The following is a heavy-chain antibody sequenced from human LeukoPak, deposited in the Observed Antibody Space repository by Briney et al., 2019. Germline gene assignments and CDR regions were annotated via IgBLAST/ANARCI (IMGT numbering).Heavy chain of an antibody. Sequence: PGGSLRLSCAASGFTFSSYAMSWVRQAPGKGLEWVSAISGSGGSTYCADSAKGRFTISRDNSKNTLYLQMNSLRAEDTAVYYCAKGTVVVAATLWFDPWGQGTLVTVSS. CDR3: AKGTVVVAATLWFDP. D-gene: IGHD2-15*01. CDR2: ISGSGGST. CDR1: GFTFSSYA. J-gene: IGHJ5*02. V-gene: IGHV3-23*01.